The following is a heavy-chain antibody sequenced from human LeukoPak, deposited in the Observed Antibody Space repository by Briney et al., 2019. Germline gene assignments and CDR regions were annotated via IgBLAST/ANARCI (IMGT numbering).Heavy chain of an antibody. J-gene: IGHJ6*03. D-gene: IGHD6-19*01. CDR1: GGSISSSSYY. V-gene: IGHV4-39*07. Sequence: SETLSLTCTVSGGSISSSSYYWGWIRQPPGKGLEWIGSIYYSGGTYYNPSLKSRVTISVDTSKNQFSLKLSSVTAADTAVYYCARESRSGWYSIYYYYYMDVWGKGTTVTVSS. CDR2: IYYSGGT. CDR3: ARESRSGWYSIYYYYYMDV.